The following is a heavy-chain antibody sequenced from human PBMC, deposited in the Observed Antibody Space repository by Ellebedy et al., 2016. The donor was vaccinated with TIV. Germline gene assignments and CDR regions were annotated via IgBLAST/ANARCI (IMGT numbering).Heavy chain of an antibody. CDR2: IWYDGSEK. D-gene: IGHD3-22*01. J-gene: IGHJ3*01. V-gene: IGHV3-33*08. CDR1: GFTLSNYG. Sequence: GESLKISCSASGFTLSNYGIHWVRQAPGKGQEWVAVIWYDGSEKYDADSVKGRFTISRDNSKNMVYLQMNSLRADDTASYYCLTMIVVVDEAGAFDFWGQGTMVTVSS. CDR3: LTMIVVVDEAGAFDF.